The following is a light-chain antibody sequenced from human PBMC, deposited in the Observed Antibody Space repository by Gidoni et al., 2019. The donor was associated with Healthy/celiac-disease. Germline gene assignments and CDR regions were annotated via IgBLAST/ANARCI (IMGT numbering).Light chain of an antibody. V-gene: IGKV3-11*01. CDR2: DAS. J-gene: IGKJ5*01. CDR3: QQRSNWPPIT. CDR1: QSVSSS. Sequence: IVSPQSPASLSLSPGERATLSGRASQSVSSSLAWYQQKPGQAPRLLIYDASNSATGIPARFSGSGSGTDFTLTISSLEPEDFAVYYCQQRSNWPPITFXQXTRLEIK.